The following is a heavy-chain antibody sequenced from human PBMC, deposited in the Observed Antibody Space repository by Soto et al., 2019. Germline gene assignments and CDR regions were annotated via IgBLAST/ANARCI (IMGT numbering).Heavy chain of an antibody. CDR3: ATASL. CDR1: GLTFSKYW. J-gene: IGHJ4*02. V-gene: IGHV3-7*01. CDR2: IKQDGSEK. Sequence: EVQLVESGGGLVQPGGSLRLSCAASGLTFSKYWVSWVRQAPGKGLEWVANIKQDGSEKNYVDSVKGRFTISTDNAKNSLYLQMNSLRAEYMAVYYCATASLWGQGTLVTVSS.